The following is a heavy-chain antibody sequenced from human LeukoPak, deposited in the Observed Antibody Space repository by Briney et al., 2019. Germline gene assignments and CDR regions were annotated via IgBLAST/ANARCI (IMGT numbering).Heavy chain of an antibody. J-gene: IGHJ4*02. Sequence: GGSLRLSCAASGFTFSSYWMHWVRQAPGKGLVWVSRISGDGSSTSFADSVKGRFTISRDNGKNTLYLQMNSLRAEDTAVYYCARDRKLFDWGQGTLVTVSS. CDR3: ARDRKLFD. CDR2: ISGDGSST. D-gene: IGHD2-21*01. V-gene: IGHV3-74*01. CDR1: GFTFSSYW.